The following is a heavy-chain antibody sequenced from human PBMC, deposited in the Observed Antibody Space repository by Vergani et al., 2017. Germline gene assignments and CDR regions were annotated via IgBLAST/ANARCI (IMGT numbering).Heavy chain of an antibody. D-gene: IGHD3-9*01. V-gene: IGHV3-48*01. CDR2: ISSSSSTI. CDR1: GFTFSSYS. J-gene: IGHJ6*03. Sequence: EVQLVESGGGLVQPGGSLRLSCAASGFTFSSYSMNWVRQAPGKGLEWVSYISSSSSTIYYADSVKGRFTISRDNAKNSLYLQMNSLRAEDTAVYYCARDIDWIYYYYMDVWGKGTTVTVSS. CDR3: ARDIDWIYYYYMDV.